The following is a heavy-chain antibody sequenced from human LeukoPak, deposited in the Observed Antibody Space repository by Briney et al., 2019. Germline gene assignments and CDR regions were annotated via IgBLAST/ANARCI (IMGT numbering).Heavy chain of an antibody. CDR3: ANTRGYCGGDCYPYGMDV. Sequence: GGSLRLSCAASGFTFSSYAMHWVRQAPGKGPEWVAVISYDGSNKYYADSVKGRFTISRDNSKNTLYLQMNSLRAEDTAVYYCANTRGYCGGDCYPYGMDVWGRGTTVTVSS. J-gene: IGHJ6*02. V-gene: IGHV3-30-3*01. CDR2: ISYDGSNK. D-gene: IGHD2-21*01. CDR1: GFTFSSYA.